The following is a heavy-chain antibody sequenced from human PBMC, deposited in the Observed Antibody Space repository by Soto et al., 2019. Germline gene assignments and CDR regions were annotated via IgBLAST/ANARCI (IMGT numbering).Heavy chain of an antibody. Sequence: SETLSLTCAVSSGSISSSNWWSWVRQPPGKGLEWIGEIYHSGSTNYNPSLKSRVTISVDKSKNQFSLKLSSVTAADTAVYYCARVGDDGWSGSEKYFDYWGQGTLVTVSS. V-gene: IGHV4-4*02. J-gene: IGHJ4*02. D-gene: IGHD3-3*01. CDR2: IYHSGST. CDR3: ARVGDDGWSGSEKYFDY. CDR1: SGSISSSNW.